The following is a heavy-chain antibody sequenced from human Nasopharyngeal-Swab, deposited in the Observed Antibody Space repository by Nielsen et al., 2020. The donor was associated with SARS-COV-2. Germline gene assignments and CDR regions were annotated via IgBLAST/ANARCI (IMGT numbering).Heavy chain of an antibody. CDR3: ARYSLDGSSSNSWFVP. J-gene: IGHJ5*02. D-gene: IGHD6-6*01. V-gene: IGHV4-34*10. Sequence: SETLSLTCAAEGGSFSGYFWSWIRQSPGKGLEWIGVINYSGTTNYNPSLKCRVSMSLVTYKRQVSLRWTSVAAADTAIFYCARYSLDGSSSNSWFVPWGPGTLVTVSS. CDR1: GGSFSGYF. CDR2: INYSGTT.